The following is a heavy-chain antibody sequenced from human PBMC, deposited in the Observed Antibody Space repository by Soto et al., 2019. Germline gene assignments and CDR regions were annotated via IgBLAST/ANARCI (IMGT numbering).Heavy chain of an antibody. V-gene: IGHV3-33*01. Sequence: GGSLRLSCAASGFTFSSYGMHWVRQAPGKGLEWVAVIWYDGSNKYYADSVMGRFTISIDNSKNTLYLQMNSLISVDTAVYYCARDYGPRGMDVWGQGTTVTVSS. CDR3: ARDYGPRGMDV. J-gene: IGHJ6*02. CDR1: GFTFSSYG. CDR2: IWYDGSNK. D-gene: IGHD4-17*01.